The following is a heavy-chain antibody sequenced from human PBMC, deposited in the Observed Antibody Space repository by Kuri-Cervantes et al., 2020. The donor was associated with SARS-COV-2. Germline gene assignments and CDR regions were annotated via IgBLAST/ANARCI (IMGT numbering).Heavy chain of an antibody. J-gene: IGHJ6*02. CDR1: GDSVSSNSAA. V-gene: IGHV6-1*01. CDR3: ARPSGSSGYYYWDYYYGMDV. D-gene: IGHD3-22*01. Sequence: SETLSLTCAISGDSVSSNSAAWNWIRQSPSRGLEWLGRTYYRSKWYSDYAVSVKSRITINPVTSKNQFSLQLNSVTPEDTAVYYCARPSGSSGYYYWDYYYGMDVWGQGTTVTVSS. CDR2: TYYRSKWYS.